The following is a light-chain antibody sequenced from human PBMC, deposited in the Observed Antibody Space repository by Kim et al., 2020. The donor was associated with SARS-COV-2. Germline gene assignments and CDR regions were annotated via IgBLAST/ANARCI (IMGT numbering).Light chain of an antibody. J-gene: IGKJ2*01. CDR2: GAS. CDR1: ESVSSN. Sequence: EIVMTQSPPTLSVSPGERVTLSCRASESVSSNLAWYQQKPGQAPRLLIYGASTRATGIPARFSGGGSGTEFSLTITSLQSEDFALYYCQQYHKWPPYTFGQGTKLEI. CDR3: QQYHKWPPYT. V-gene: IGKV3-15*01.